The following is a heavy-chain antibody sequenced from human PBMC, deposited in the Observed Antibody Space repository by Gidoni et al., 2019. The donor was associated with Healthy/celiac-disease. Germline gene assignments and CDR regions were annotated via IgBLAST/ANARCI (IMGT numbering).Heavy chain of an antibody. D-gene: IGHD3-10*01. CDR2: ISGSGGST. Sequence: EVQLLESGGGLVQPGGSLRLSCAASGFTFSSYAMSWVRQAPGKGLEWVSAISGSGGSTYYADSVKGRFTISRDNSKNTLYLQMNSLRAEDTAVYYCAKEDGITMVRGVIPPGNWFDPWGQGTLVTVSS. CDR3: AKEDGITMVRGVIPPGNWFDP. J-gene: IGHJ5*02. CDR1: GFTFSSYA. V-gene: IGHV3-23*01.